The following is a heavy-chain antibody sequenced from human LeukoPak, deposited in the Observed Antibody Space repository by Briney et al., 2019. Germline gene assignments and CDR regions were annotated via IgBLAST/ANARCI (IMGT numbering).Heavy chain of an antibody. J-gene: IGHJ4*02. CDR2: IKQDGSEK. Sequence: PGGSLRLSCAASGFIFSSYWMSWVRQAPGKGLEWVANIKQDGSEKYYVDSVKGRFTISRDNAKNSLYLQMNSLRAEDTAVYYCARGDYYDSSEEYWGQGTPVTVSS. V-gene: IGHV3-7*01. CDR1: GFIFSSYW. D-gene: IGHD3-22*01. CDR3: ARGDYYDSSEEY.